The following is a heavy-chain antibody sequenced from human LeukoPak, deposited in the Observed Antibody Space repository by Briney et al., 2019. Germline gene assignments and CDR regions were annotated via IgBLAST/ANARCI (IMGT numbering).Heavy chain of an antibody. Sequence: KPSETLSLTCTVSGGSISSSSYYWGWIRQPPGKGLEWIGSIYYSGSTYYNPSLKSRVTISVDTSKNQFSLKLSSVTAADTAVYYCARTMYSSSWYYYYGMDVWGQGTTVTVPS. V-gene: IGHV4-39*01. CDR1: GGSISSSSYY. CDR2: IYYSGST. J-gene: IGHJ6*02. D-gene: IGHD6-13*01. CDR3: ARTMYSSSWYYYYGMDV.